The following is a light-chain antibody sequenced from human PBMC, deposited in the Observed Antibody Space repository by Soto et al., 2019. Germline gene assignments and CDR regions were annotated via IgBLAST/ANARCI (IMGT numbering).Light chain of an antibody. CDR3: GSYTTSSNYV. V-gene: IGLV2-14*03. CDR1: ISDVGSYNY. CDR2: DVS. J-gene: IGLJ1*01. Sequence: QSALTQPASVSGSPGQSITISCTGTISDVGSYNYVSWYQQYPGKAPKLMIYDVSTRPPGVSDRFSGSKSGNTASLTISGLRAEDEADYYCGSYTTSSNYVFGTGTKVTGL.